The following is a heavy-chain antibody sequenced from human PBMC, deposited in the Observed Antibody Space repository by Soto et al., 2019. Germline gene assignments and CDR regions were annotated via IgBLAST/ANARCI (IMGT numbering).Heavy chain of an antibody. J-gene: IGHJ6*03. CDR2: IYPGDSDT. CDR1: GYSFTSYW. V-gene: IGHV5-51*01. Sequence: GESLKISCKGSGYSFTSYWIGWVRQTPGKGLEWMGIIYPGDSDTRYSPSFQGQVTISADKSISTAYLQWSSLKASDTAMYYCARYPAGYSGYDLGVYYYYYMDVWGKGTTVTVSS. CDR3: ARYPAGYSGYDLGVYYYYYMDV. D-gene: IGHD5-12*01.